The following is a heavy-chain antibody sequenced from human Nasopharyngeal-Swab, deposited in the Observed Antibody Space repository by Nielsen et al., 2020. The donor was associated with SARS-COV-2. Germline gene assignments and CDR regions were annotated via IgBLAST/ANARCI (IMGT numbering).Heavy chain of an antibody. CDR3: ARSGGGYFDY. CDR1: GGSTSRGRYY. CDR2: IYTSGST. Sequence: SETLSPTCTVSGGSTSRGRYYWSWIRQPAGKGLEWIGRIYTSGSTNYNPSLKSRVTISVETSKNQFSLKLSSVTAADTAVYYCARSGGGYFDYWGQGTLVTVSS. D-gene: IGHD3-16*01. V-gene: IGHV4-61*02. J-gene: IGHJ4*02.